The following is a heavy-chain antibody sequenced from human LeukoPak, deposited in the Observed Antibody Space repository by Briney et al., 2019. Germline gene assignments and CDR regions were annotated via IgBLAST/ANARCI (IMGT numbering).Heavy chain of an antibody. D-gene: IGHD3-22*01. CDR2: IIPIFGTA. CDR3: ARGWDYDSGGRPTAYVY. CDR1: GGTFSNYA. Sequence: SVKVSCKASGGTFSNYAINWVRQAPGQGLEWMGGIIPIFGTANYAQKFQGRVTITADESTSTVYMELNSLKSEDTAVYYCARGWDYDSGGRPTAYVYWGQGTLVTVSS. V-gene: IGHV1-69*13. J-gene: IGHJ4*02.